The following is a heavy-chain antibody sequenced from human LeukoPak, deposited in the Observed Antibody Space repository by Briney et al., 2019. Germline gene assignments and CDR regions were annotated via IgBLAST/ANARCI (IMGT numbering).Heavy chain of an antibody. Sequence: SETLSLTCAVYGGSFSGYYWSWIRQPPGKGLEWIGEINHSGSTNYNPSLKSRVTISVDTSKNQFSLKLSSVTAADTAVYYCARERVWLPTQKNVFDIGGGGTMVTVSS. CDR3: ARERVWLPTQKNVFDI. CDR2: INHSGST. CDR1: GGSFSGYY. D-gene: IGHD5-12*01. V-gene: IGHV4-34*01. J-gene: IGHJ3*02.